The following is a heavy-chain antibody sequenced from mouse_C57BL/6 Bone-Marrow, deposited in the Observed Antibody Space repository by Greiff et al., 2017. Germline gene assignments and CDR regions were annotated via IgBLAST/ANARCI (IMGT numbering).Heavy chain of an antibody. J-gene: IGHJ1*03. CDR3: ARYYYGSSYDFDV. CDR2: INPYNGGT. Sequence: DVQLQESGPVLVKPGASVKMSCKASGYTFTDYYMNWVKQSHGKSLEWIGVINPYNGGTSYNQKFKGKATLTVDKSSSTAYMELNSLTSEDSAVYYCARYYYGSSYDFDVWGTGTTVTVSS. CDR1: GYTFTDYY. D-gene: IGHD1-1*01. V-gene: IGHV1-19*01.